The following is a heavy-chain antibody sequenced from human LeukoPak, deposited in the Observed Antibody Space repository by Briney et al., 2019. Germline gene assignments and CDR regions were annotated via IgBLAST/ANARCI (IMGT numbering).Heavy chain of an antibody. Sequence: SETLSLTCAVYGGSFSGYYWSWIRQPPGKGLEWIGEINHSGSTNYNPSLKSRVTISVDTSKNQFSLKLSSVTAADTAVYYCARDPGDYGYFQHWGQGTLVTVS. CDR1: GGSFSGYY. J-gene: IGHJ1*01. CDR2: INHSGST. V-gene: IGHV4-34*01. D-gene: IGHD4-17*01. CDR3: ARDPGDYGYFQH.